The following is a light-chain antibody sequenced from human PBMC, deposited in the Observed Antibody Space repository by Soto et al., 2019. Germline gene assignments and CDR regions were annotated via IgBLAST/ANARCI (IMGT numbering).Light chain of an antibody. CDR1: QGISGY. CDR2: DAY. J-gene: IGKJ3*01. CDR3: QQLHNYPFT. Sequence: DIQLTQSPSFLSASVGDRVTVTCRASQGISGYLAWYQQKPGKAPKLLIYDAYTLQSGVSSRFSGSGSGTEFTLTISSLQPDDFAAYFCQQLHNYPFTFGPGTRVDIK. V-gene: IGKV1-9*01.